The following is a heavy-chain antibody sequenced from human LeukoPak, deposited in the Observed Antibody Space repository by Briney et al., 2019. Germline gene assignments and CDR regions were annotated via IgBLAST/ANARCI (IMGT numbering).Heavy chain of an antibody. V-gene: IGHV3-30*03. CDR1: GFTFSSYG. Sequence: GRSLRLSCAASGFTFSSYGMHWVRQAPGKGLEWVAVISYDGSNKYYADSVKGRFTISRDNSKNTLYLQMNSLRAEDTAVYYCARESQIVVVVAATRGGFDYWGQGTLVTVSS. J-gene: IGHJ4*02. CDR2: ISYDGSNK. CDR3: ARESQIVVVVAATRGGFDY. D-gene: IGHD2-15*01.